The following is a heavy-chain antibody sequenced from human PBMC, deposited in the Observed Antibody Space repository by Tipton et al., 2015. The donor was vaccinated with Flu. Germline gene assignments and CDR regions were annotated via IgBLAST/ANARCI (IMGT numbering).Heavy chain of an antibody. CDR1: GDSISSYY. D-gene: IGHD4-11*01. CDR2: MYYSGST. CDR3: ASRDYSNYVSDPKNWFDP. V-gene: IGHV4-59*08. Sequence: TLSLTCTVSGDSISSYYWSWIRQPPGKGLEWIGYMYYSGSTKYNPSLKSRVTISEDRSRNQFSLRLTSVTAADTAVYYCASRDYSNYVSDPKNWFDPWGQGTLVTVSS. J-gene: IGHJ5*02.